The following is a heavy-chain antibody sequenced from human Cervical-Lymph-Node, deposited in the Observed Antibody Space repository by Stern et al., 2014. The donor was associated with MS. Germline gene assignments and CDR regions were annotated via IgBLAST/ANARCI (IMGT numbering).Heavy chain of an antibody. V-gene: IGHV1-69*01. CDR3: ARAAYSTSSYNY. D-gene: IGHD6-6*01. J-gene: IGHJ4*02. CDR1: GGTFNTNV. Sequence: VQLVESGAEVKKPGSSVKVSCKASGGTFNTNVISWVRQAPGQGLEWMGGIIPIFGTALYAQKFQGRVTITANASTRAVYMELSSLRSEDRAVYYCARAAYSTSSYNYWGQGTLVIVSS. CDR2: IIPIFGTA.